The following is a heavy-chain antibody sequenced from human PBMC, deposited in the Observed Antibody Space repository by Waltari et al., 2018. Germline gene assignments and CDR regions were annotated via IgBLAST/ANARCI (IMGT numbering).Heavy chain of an antibody. CDR1: GGTFSSYA. Sequence: QVQLVQSGAEVKKPGSSVKVSCKASGGTFSSYAISWVRQAPGQGLEWMGGIIPIFGTANYAQKFQGRGTITADESTSTAYMELSSLRSEDTAVYYCARGAYDSSGYEMDFDYWGQGTLVTVSS. CDR2: IIPIFGTA. CDR3: ARGAYDSSGYEMDFDY. D-gene: IGHD3-22*01. J-gene: IGHJ4*02. V-gene: IGHV1-69*12.